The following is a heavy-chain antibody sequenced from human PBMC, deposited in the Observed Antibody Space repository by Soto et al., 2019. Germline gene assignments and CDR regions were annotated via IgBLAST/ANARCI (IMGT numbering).Heavy chain of an antibody. D-gene: IGHD6-19*01. CDR3: ARVTKEKWLVKWFDP. Sequence: QEHLVESGGGVVQPGRYLRLSCAASRFNFNIYAMHWVRQAPSKGLEWVALISKDGSTKYYADSVKGRFTISRDNAKNTLFLQMDSLSPDDTAVYYCARVTKEKWLVKWFDPWGQGTLVTVSS. CDR2: ISKDGSTK. J-gene: IGHJ5*02. CDR1: RFNFNIYA. V-gene: IGHV3-30-3*01.